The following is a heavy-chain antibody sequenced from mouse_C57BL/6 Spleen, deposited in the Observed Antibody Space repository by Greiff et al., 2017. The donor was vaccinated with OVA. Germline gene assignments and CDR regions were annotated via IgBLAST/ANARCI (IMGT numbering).Heavy chain of an antibody. J-gene: IGHJ2*01. D-gene: IGHD2-10*02. V-gene: IGHV5-6*01. CDR2: ISSGGSYT. Sequence: EVQLVESGGDLVKPGGSLKLSCAASGFTFSSYGMSWVRQTPDKRLEWVATISSGGSYTYYPDSVKGRFTISRDNAKNTLYLQMSSLKSEDTAMYYCARHWEYGYSPLYYWGPGTTLTVSS. CDR3: ARHWEYGYSPLYY. CDR1: GFTFSSYG.